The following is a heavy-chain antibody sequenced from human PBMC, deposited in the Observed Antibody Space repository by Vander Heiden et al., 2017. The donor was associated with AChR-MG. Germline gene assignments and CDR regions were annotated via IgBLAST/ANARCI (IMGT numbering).Heavy chain of an antibody. CDR3: ARDGIFCTNGVCYHHFDY. J-gene: IGHJ4*02. CDR2: IYHSGST. V-gene: IGHV4-30-2*01. D-gene: IGHD2-8*01. Sequence: QLQLQESGSGLVKPSQTLSLTCAVSGGSISSGGYSWCWIRLPPGKGLEWIGYIYHSGSTHYNPSLKSRVTISVDRSKNQFSLKLSSVTAADTAVYYCARDGIFCTNGVCYHHFDYWGQGTLVTVSS. CDR1: GGSISSGGYS.